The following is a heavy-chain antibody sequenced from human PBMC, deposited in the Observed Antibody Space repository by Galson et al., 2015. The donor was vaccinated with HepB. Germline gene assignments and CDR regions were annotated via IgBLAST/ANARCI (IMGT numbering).Heavy chain of an antibody. D-gene: IGHD6-13*01. CDR1: GFTFSSYS. V-gene: IGHV3-48*02. CDR2: ISSSSSTI. CDR3: ARDGGKQQLVGGFYYYYGMDV. J-gene: IGHJ6*02. Sequence: SLRLSCAASGFTFSSYSMNWVRQAPGKGLEWVSYISSSSSTICYADSVKGRFTISRDNAKNSLYLQMNSLRDEDTAVYYCARDGGKQQLVGGFYYYYGMDVWGQGTTVTVSS.